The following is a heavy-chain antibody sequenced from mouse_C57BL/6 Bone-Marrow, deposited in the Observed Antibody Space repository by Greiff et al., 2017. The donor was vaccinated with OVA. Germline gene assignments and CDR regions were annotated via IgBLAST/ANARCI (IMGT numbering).Heavy chain of an antibody. Sequence: QVQLQQPGAELVKPGASVKLSCKASGYTFTSYWMHWVKQRPGRGLEWIGRIDTNSGGTKYNEKFKSKATLTVDKPSSTAYMQLSSLTSEDSAVYYCARDEGYSNSFAYWGQGALVTVSA. J-gene: IGHJ3*01. D-gene: IGHD2-5*01. CDR1: GYTFTSYW. CDR3: ARDEGYSNSFAY. CDR2: IDTNSGGT. V-gene: IGHV1-72*01.